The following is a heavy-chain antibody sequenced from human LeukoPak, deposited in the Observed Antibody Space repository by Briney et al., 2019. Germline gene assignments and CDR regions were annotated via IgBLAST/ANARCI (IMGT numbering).Heavy chain of an antibody. CDR3: AKDFGYSGCYFDY. J-gene: IGHJ4*02. CDR2: VSGSGGST. D-gene: IGHD2-8*02. V-gene: IGHV3-23*01. CDR1: GFTFSSYA. Sequence: GGSLRLSCAASGFTFSSYAMSWVRQAPGKGLEWVSGVSGSGGSTYYADSVKGRFTISRDNSKNTLYLQMNSLRAEDTAVYYCAKDFGYSGCYFDYWGQGTLVTVSS.